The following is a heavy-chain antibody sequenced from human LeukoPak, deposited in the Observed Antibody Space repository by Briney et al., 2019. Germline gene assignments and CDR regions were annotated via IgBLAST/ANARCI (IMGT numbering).Heavy chain of an antibody. CDR1: GYTFTSYG. Sequence: ASVKVSCKASGYTFTSYGISWVRQAPGQGLEWMGRISAYNGNTNYAQKLQGRVTMTTDPSTSPAYMELRSLRSDDTAVYYCARDRDYYASSGYWGDYWGQGTLVTVSS. V-gene: IGHV1-18*01. D-gene: IGHD3-22*01. J-gene: IGHJ4*02. CDR3: ARDRDYYASSGYWGDY. CDR2: ISAYNGNT.